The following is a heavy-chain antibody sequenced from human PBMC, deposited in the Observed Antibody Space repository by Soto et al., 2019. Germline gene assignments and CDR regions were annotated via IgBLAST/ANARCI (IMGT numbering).Heavy chain of an antibody. CDR2: ISYDGSNK. J-gene: IGHJ6*02. CDR3: AKDLDYGDFNYYYGMDV. CDR1: GFTFSSYG. D-gene: IGHD4-17*01. V-gene: IGHV3-30*18. Sequence: GGSLRLSCAASGFTFSSYGMHWVRQAPGKGLEWVAVISYDGSNKYYADSVKGRFTISRDNSKNTLYLQMNSLRAEDTAVYYWAKDLDYGDFNYYYGMDVWGQGTTVTVSS.